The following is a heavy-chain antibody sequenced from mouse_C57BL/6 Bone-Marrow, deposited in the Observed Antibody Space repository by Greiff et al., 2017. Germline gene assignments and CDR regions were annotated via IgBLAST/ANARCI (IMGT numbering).Heavy chain of an antibody. J-gene: IGHJ4*01. CDR3: SSPYYSPKYAMDY. Sequence: EVQGVESGGDLVKPGGSLKLSCAASGFTFSSYGMSWVRQTPDKRLEWVATISSGGSYTSYPDSVKGRFTISRDNAKNTLYLQMSSLKSEDTAIYYCSSPYYSPKYAMDYWGQGTSVTVSS. CDR1: GFTFSSYG. CDR2: ISSGGSYT. V-gene: IGHV5-6*01. D-gene: IGHD1-1*01.